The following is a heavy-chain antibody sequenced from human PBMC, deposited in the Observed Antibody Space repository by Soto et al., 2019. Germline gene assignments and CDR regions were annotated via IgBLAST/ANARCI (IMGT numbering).Heavy chain of an antibody. D-gene: IGHD6-13*01. CDR3: AIRMYSTSWYYFVS. CDR1: GFTFTNYA. J-gene: IGHJ4*02. V-gene: IGHV3-23*01. Sequence: EVQLLESGGGFVQPGGSLRLSCAASGFTFTNYALSWVRQAPGKGLEWVSTIGGGSGSTSYADSVKGRFSISRENSKNTLYLQMSSLRAEDTALYYCAIRMYSTSWYYFVSWGQGTLVTVSS. CDR2: IGGGSGST.